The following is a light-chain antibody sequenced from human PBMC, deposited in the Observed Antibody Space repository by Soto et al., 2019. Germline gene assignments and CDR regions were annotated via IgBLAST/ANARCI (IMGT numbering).Light chain of an antibody. Sequence: DIQMTQSPSTLSASVGDRVTITCRASQSIQSWLAWYQQKPGKAPKLLIYQASTLQSGVPSRFSGSASETEFTLTTTSLQPDYCATYYCQQYDTYSTVGQGIKLEIK. CDR3: QQYDTYST. CDR1: QSIQSW. CDR2: QAS. J-gene: IGKJ2*01. V-gene: IGKV1-5*03.